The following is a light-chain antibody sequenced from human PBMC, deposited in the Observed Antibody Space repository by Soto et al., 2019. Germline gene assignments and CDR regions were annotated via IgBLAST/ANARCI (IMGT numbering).Light chain of an antibody. J-gene: IGKJ4*01. CDR3: QQLKGYPRA. Sequence: DIQLTQSPSFLSASVGDRVTITCRASQGISSYLAWYQQKPGKAPKLLIYAASTLQRGVPSRFSGSGSGTEFTLTISSLQPEDFATYYRQQLKGYPRAFGGGTKVEIK. CDR1: QGISSY. CDR2: AAS. V-gene: IGKV1-9*01.